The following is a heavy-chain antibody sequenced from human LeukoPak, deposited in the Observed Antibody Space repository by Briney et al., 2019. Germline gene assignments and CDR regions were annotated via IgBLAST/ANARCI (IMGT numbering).Heavy chain of an antibody. CDR1: GGTFSSYA. CDR3: ARVYCSGGSCYSKGSNWFDP. CDR2: IIPIFGTA. D-gene: IGHD2-15*01. Sequence: ASVKVSCKASGGTFSSYAISWVRQAPGQGLEWMGGIIPIFGTANYAQKFQGRVTMTRDTSTSTVYMELSSLRSEDTAVYYCARVYCSGGSCYSKGSNWFDPWGQGTLVTVSS. J-gene: IGHJ5*02. V-gene: IGHV1-69*05.